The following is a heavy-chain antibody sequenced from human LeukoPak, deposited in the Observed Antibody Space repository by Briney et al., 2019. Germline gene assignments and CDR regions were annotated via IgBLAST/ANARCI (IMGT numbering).Heavy chain of an antibody. J-gene: IGHJ4*02. D-gene: IGHD1-26*01. Sequence: PGGSLRLSCAASGFTASSNYMSWVRQAPGKGLEWVSVIYSGGSTYYADSAKGRFTISRDNSKNTLYLQMNSLRAEDTAVYYCARGSGVGATYYFDYWGQGTLVTVSS. CDR2: IYSGGST. V-gene: IGHV3-53*01. CDR3: ARGSGVGATYYFDY. CDR1: GFTASSNY.